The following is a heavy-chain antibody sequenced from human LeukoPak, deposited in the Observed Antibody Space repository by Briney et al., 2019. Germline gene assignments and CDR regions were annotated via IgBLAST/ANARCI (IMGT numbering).Heavy chain of an antibody. CDR3: ASSSVVRGVIGRGSLDP. D-gene: IGHD3-10*01. V-gene: IGHV4-30-2*01. Sequence: SETLSLTCAVSGGSISSGGYSWSWIRQPPGKGLEWIGYIYHSGSTYYNPSLKSRVTISVDRSKNQFSLKLSSVTAADTAVYYCASSSVVRGVIGRGSLDPWGQGTLVTVSS. CDR2: IYHSGST. J-gene: IGHJ5*02. CDR1: GGSISSGGYS.